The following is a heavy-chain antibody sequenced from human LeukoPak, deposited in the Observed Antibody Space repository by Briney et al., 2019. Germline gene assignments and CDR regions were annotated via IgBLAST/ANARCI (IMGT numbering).Heavy chain of an antibody. Sequence: GGSLRLSCAASGFTFSSYAIHWVRQAPGKGLEWVAVISYDGSTKYNADSVKGRFTISRDNSKNTLYLQMNSLGAEDTAVYYCAHPTEYSSSWYGNWFDPWGQGTLVTVSS. J-gene: IGHJ5*02. V-gene: IGHV3-30*04. D-gene: IGHD6-13*01. CDR1: GFTFSSYA. CDR3: AHPTEYSSSWYGNWFDP. CDR2: ISYDGSTK.